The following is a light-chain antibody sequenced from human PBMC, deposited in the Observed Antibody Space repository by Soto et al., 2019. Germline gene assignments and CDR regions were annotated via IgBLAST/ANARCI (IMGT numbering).Light chain of an antibody. CDR1: QTINSF. J-gene: IGKJ2*01. Sequence: DIQMTQSPSSLSASVGDRVTITCRASQTINSFLNWYQEKPGKAPKFLIYAATYLASRVPSRFSGSGSGTVFTLTISSLQPEDFATYYCQQSYSTPRVTFGQGTKLEIK. V-gene: IGKV1-39*01. CDR2: AAT. CDR3: QQSYSTPRVT.